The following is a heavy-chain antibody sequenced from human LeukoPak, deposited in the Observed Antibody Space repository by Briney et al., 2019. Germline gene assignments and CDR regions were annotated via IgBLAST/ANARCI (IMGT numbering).Heavy chain of an antibody. D-gene: IGHD2-2*01. Sequence: ASVKVSCKASGYTFTSYDINWVRQAPGQGLEWMGWISAYNGNTNYAQKLQGRVTMTTDTSTSTAYMELKSLRSDDTAVYYCARGYCSSTSCLYYYYYMDVWGKGTTVTVSS. J-gene: IGHJ6*03. CDR3: ARGYCSSTSCLYYYYYMDV. CDR1: GYTFTSYD. V-gene: IGHV1-18*01. CDR2: ISAYNGNT.